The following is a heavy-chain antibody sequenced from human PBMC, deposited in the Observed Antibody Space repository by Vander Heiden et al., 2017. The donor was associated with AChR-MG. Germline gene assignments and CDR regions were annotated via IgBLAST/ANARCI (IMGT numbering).Heavy chain of an antibody. CDR1: GGSISSYY. D-gene: IGHD1-26*01. V-gene: IGHV4-59*01. CDR2: IYYSGST. Sequence: QVQLQESGPGLVKPSETLSLTCPVSGGSISSYYWSWIRQPPGKGLEWIGYIYYSGSTNYNPSLKSRVTISVDTSKNQFSLKLSSVTAADTAVYYCARYYRSRAYNWFDPWGQGTLVTVSS. J-gene: IGHJ5*02. CDR3: ARYYRSRAYNWFDP.